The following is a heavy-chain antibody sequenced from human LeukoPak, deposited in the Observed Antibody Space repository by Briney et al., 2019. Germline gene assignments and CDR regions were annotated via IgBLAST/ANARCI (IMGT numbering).Heavy chain of an antibody. CDR3: ARYYYGSGSSFDY. D-gene: IGHD3-10*01. Sequence: GESLKISCKASGYTFTNYWIGWVRQMPGKGLEWMGIIYPGDSDTRYSPSFRGQVTISADKSISTAYLQWSSLKASDTAMYYCARYYYGSGSSFDYWGQGTLVTVSS. CDR2: IYPGDSDT. J-gene: IGHJ4*02. CDR1: GYTFTNYW. V-gene: IGHV5-51*01.